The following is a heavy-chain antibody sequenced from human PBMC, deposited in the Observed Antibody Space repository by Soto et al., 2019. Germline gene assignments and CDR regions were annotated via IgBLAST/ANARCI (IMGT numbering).Heavy chain of an antibody. Sequence: EVQLVDSGGDLVQPGGSLRLSCAASGFTFSTHRMSWVRQAPGKGLEWVANIKEDGSETYYADSVRGRFTISRDNAKNSLYLQMNGLRVEDTALYYCAKDVRWGQGTLVTASS. J-gene: IGHJ4*02. V-gene: IGHV3-7*05. CDR1: GFTFSTHR. CDR3: AKDVR. CDR2: IKEDGSET.